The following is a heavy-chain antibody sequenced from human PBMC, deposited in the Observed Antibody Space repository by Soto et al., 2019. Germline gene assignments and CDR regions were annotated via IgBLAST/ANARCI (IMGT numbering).Heavy chain of an antibody. CDR2: IYYSGST. D-gene: IGHD3-22*01. J-gene: IGHJ4*02. CDR3: ASFTYYYDSSFDY. CDR1: GGSISSSSYY. V-gene: IGHV4-39*07. Sequence: KSSETLSLTCTVSGGSISSSSYYWGWIRQPPGKGLEWIGSIYYSGSTYYNPSLKSRVTISVDTSKNQFSLKLSSVTAADTAVYYCASFTYYYDSSFDYWGQGTLVTVSS.